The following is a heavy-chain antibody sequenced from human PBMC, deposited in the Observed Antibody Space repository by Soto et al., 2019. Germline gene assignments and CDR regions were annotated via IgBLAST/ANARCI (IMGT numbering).Heavy chain of an antibody. CDR2: IIPIFGTA. V-gene: IGHV1-69*13. CDR3: ARGSSIRDTTSYYYYGMDV. CDR1: GGTFSSYA. J-gene: IGHJ6*02. Sequence: GASVKVSCKASGGTFSSYAISWVRQAPGQGLEWMGGIIPIFGTANYAQKFQGRVTITADESTSTAYMELSSLRSEDTAVYYCARGSSIRDTTSYYYYGMDVWGQGTTVTVSS. D-gene: IGHD6-6*01.